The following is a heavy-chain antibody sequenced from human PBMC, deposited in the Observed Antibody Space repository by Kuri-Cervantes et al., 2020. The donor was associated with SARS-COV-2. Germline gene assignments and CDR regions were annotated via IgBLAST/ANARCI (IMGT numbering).Heavy chain of an antibody. CDR2: IDWDDDK. J-gene: IGHJ4*02. V-gene: IGHV2-70*11. D-gene: IGHD6-19*01. CDR3: ARIIVGYSSGWYYFDY. CDR1: GFSLSTSGMC. Sequence: SGPPLVKPTQTLTMTCTFSGFSLSTSGMCVSWIRQPPGKALEWLARIDWDDDKYYSTSLKTRLTISKDTSKNQVVLTMTNMDPVDTATYYCARIIVGYSSGWYYFDYWGQGTLVTVSS.